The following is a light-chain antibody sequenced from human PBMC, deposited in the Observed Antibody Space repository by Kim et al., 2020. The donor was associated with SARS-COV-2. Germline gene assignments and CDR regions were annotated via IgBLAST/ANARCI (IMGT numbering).Light chain of an antibody. J-gene: IGLJ2*01. CDR2: DVS. V-gene: IGLV2-14*03. CDR3: SSYTSSSTRV. Sequence: GQSITSSCTGTSSDVGGYNYVSWYQQHPGKAPKLMIYDVSNRPSGVSNRFSGSKSGNTASLTISGLQAEDEADYYCSSYTSSSTRVFGGGTKLTVL. CDR1: SSDVGGYNY.